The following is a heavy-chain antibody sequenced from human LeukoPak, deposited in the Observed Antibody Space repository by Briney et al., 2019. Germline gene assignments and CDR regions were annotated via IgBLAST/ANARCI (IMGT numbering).Heavy chain of an antibody. D-gene: IGHD3-22*01. CDR3: ARDDDSSGYHFDY. V-gene: IGHV3-33*01. J-gene: IGHJ4*02. Sequence: GGSLRLSCAASGFTFSTYGMPWVRQAPGKGLEWVALIWYDGSNKYYADSVKGRFTISRDNSKNTLYLQMNSLRAEDTAVYTCARDDDSSGYHFDYWGQGTLVTVSP. CDR1: GFTFSTYG. CDR2: IWYDGSNK.